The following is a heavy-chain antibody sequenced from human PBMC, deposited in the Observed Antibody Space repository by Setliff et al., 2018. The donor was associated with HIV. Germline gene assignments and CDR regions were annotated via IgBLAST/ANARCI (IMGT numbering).Heavy chain of an antibody. CDR3: ARHLESKLLSY. V-gene: IGHV4-39*01. CDR2: ITYSGSA. J-gene: IGHJ4*02. CDR1: GESISGSSYS. D-gene: IGHD3-3*01. Sequence: SETLSLTCTVSGESISGSSYSWGWIRQPPGKGPEWIGSITYSGSARYNPSLKSRVAISVDMSKNQFSLKLSSVTAADTAVYYCARHLESKLLSYWGQGTLVTVSS.